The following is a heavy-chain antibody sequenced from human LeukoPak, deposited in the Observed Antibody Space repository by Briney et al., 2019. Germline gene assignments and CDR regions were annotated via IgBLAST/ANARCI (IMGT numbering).Heavy chain of an antibody. D-gene: IGHD2-15*01. Sequence: PGGSLRLSCAASGFTFSSYWMSRVRQAPGKGLEWVANIKQDGSEKYYVDSVKGRFTISRDNSKNTLYLQMNSLRAEDTAVYYCAKDEVPCSGGSCYSAWAFDIWGQGTMVTASS. CDR3: AKDEVPCSGGSCYSAWAFDI. J-gene: IGHJ3*02. CDR1: GFTFSSYW. V-gene: IGHV3-7*03. CDR2: IKQDGSEK.